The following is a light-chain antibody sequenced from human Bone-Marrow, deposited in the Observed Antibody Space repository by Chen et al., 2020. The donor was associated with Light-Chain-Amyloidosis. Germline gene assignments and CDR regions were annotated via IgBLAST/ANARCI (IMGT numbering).Light chain of an antibody. CDR1: QSVSGRY. Sequence: IVLTQSPGTLSLSPGERATLSCRASQSVSGRYLAWYQQKPGQAPRLLIYGASNRATGIPDRFSGSGYGTDFTLIIRRLEPEDFTVYYCQQYGNSPQTFGQGTKVEIK. CDR3: QQYGNSPQT. J-gene: IGKJ1*01. CDR2: GAS. V-gene: IGKV3-20*01.